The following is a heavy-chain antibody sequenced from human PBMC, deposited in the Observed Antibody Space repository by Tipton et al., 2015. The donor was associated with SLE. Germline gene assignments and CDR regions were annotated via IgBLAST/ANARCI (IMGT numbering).Heavy chain of an antibody. CDR1: GYSISSGYY. CDR2: IYYTGST. CDR3: ARTGGYCSGSSCYFDY. D-gene: IGHD2-15*01. J-gene: IGHJ4*02. Sequence: TLSLTCTVSGYSISSGYYWGWIRQPPGKGLEWIGSIYYTGSTYYNPSLKRRVTISIDTSKNQFSLKLTSVTAADTAVYYCARTGGYCSGSSCYFDYWGQGALVTVSS. V-gene: IGHV4-38-2*02.